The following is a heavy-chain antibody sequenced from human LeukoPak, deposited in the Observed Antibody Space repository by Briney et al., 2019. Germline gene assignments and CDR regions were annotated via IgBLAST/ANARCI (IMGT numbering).Heavy chain of an antibody. CDR3: AKTYYFGRNYYDSSGYYFDY. V-gene: IGHV3-23*01. CDR2: ISGSGGST. J-gene: IGHJ4*02. D-gene: IGHD3-22*01. CDR1: GFTFSSYA. Sequence: PGGSLRLSCAASGFTFSSYAMSWVRQAPGKGLEWVSVISGSGGSTYYADSVKGRFTISRDNSKNALYLQMNSPRAEDTAVYYCAKTYYFGRNYYDSSGYYFDYWGQGTLVTVSS.